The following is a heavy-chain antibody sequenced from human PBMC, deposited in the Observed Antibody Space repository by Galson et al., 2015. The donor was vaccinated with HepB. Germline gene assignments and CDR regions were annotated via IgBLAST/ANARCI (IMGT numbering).Heavy chain of an antibody. CDR3: ARGGLAAIGGPSFDS. CDR2: IDTHSGST. J-gene: IGHJ4*02. D-gene: IGHD5-24*01. Sequence: SVKVSCKASGYTFTTYGISWVRLAPGQGLEWMGRIDTHSGSTLYAQKFQDRVTMTADTSTTTAYLELGSLTFDDTAVYYCARGGLAAIGGPSFDSWGQGTLVTVSS. CDR1: GYTFTTYG. V-gene: IGHV1-18*01.